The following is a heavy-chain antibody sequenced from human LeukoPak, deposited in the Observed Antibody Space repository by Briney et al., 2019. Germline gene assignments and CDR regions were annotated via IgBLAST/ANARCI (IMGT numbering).Heavy chain of an antibody. D-gene: IGHD3-10*01. CDR2: IYQSGST. CDR3: ARDRGSPHYYFDY. J-gene: IGHJ4*02. V-gene: IGHV4-30-2*01. CDR1: GVSISSGGYY. Sequence: SETLSLTCTVSGVSISSGGYYWSWIRQPPGKDLEWIGYIYQSGSTDYNPSLRSRVTISVDRSRNQVSLKLSSVTAADTAVYYCARDRGSPHYYFDYWGQGTLVTVSS.